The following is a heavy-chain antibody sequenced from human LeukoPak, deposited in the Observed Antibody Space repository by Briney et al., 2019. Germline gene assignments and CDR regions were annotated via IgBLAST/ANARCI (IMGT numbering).Heavy chain of an antibody. CDR2: ISYDGSNN. CDR3: ARDLHGYSYGYFDY. Sequence: GGSLRLSCAASGFTFSCYAMHWVRQAPGKGLEWVAVISYDGSNNYYADSVKGRFTISRDNSENTLYLHMNSLRAEDTVLYYCARDLHGYSYGYFDYWGQGTLVTVSS. D-gene: IGHD5-18*01. CDR1: GFTFSCYA. J-gene: IGHJ4*02. V-gene: IGHV3-30-3*01.